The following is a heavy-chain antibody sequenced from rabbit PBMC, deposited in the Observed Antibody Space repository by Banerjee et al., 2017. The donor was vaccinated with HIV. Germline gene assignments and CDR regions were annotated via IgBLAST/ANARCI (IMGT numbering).Heavy chain of an antibody. CDR3: ARDNVAYGAGRAL. CDR1: CFFFISGYD. Sequence: QSLVESGGDLVKPGASLIPTCTAACFFFISGYDIYWVRQAPGKGLEWIACFYFTFGSTNCASWAKGRFAISKPSSTTVTLQMTSLTAADTATYFCARDNVAYGAGRALWAKGTLVPVS. CDR2: FYFTFGST. J-gene: IGHJ3*01. V-gene: IGHV1S40*01. D-gene: IGHD4-2*01.